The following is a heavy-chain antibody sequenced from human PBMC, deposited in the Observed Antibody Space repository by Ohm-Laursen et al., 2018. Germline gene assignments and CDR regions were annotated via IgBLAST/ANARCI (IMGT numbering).Heavy chain of an antibody. V-gene: IGHV4-4*07. CDR1: GGSISSYY. CDR3: SGGGF. CDR2: INISGTT. J-gene: IGHJ4*02. Sequence: SETLSLTCTISGGSISSYYWSWIRQPAGKGLEWIGRINISGTTNYNPSLQSRVTMSVDTSKNQFSLNLSSVTAADTAVYYCSGGGFWGQGTLVTVSS.